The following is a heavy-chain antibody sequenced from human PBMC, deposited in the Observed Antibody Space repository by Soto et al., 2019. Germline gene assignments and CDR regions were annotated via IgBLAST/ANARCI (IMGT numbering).Heavy chain of an antibody. CDR3: ARVLGTSQAFDY. CDR2: ISSSGSTI. V-gene: IGHV3-48*03. Sequence: PGGSLRLSCAASGFTFSSYEMNWVRQAPGKGLEWVSYISSSGSTIYYADSVKGRFTISRDNAKNSLYLQMNSLRAEDTAVYYCARVLGTSQAFDYWGQGTLVTVSS. J-gene: IGHJ4*02. D-gene: IGHD3-3*02. CDR1: GFTFSSYE.